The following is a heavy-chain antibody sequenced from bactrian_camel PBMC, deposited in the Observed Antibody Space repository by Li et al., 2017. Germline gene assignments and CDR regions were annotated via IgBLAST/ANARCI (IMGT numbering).Heavy chain of an antibody. V-gene: IGHV3S7*01. Sequence: HVQLVESGGDFVQPGGSLRLSCAASGFTFSSSAMSWVRRAPGKGLEWVSSIDTDDSRTYYADSVKGRFTISRDNARNTVYLQMNSLKVEDTALYYCAGNSIGSISIHPSWARGPRSPSP. CDR1: GFTFSSSA. CDR2: IDTDDSRT. D-gene: IGHD2*01. J-gene: IGHJ4*01.